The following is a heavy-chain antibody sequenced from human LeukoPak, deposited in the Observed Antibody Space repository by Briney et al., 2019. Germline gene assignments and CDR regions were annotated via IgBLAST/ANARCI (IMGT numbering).Heavy chain of an antibody. J-gene: IGHJ4*02. V-gene: IGHV3-23*01. Sequence: PGGSLRLSCAASGFTLSSYAMSWVRQAPGKGLEWVSAISDSGNTYHADSVKGRFTISRDSSKKTLFLQMNRLRPEDAAVYYCAKAPVTTCRGAYCYPFDYWGQGTLVTVSS. CDR2: ISDSGNT. D-gene: IGHD2-21*01. CDR3: AKAPVTTCRGAYCYPFDY. CDR1: GFTLSSYA.